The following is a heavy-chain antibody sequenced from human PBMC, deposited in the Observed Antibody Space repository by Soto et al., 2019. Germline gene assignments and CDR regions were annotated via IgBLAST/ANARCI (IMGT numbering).Heavy chain of an antibody. V-gene: IGHV4-31*03. CDR1: GGSISSGGYY. J-gene: IGHJ4*02. CDR2: IYYSGST. CDR3: ARVKGDRYFHWLLQGPPVDN. D-gene: IGHD3-9*01. Sequence: SETLSLTCTVSGGSISSGGYYWSWIRQHPGKGLEWIGYIYYSGSTYYNPSLKSRVTISVDTSKNQFSLKLSSVTAADTAVYYCARVKGDRYFHWLLQGPPVDNWGQGTLVTVSS.